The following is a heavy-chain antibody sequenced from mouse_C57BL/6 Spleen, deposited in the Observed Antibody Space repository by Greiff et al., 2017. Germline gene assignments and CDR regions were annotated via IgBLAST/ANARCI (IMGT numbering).Heavy chain of an antibody. J-gene: IGHJ4*01. V-gene: IGHV1-54*01. CDR3: ARRAVVATDYAMDY. CDR2: INPGSGGT. D-gene: IGHD1-1*01. CDR1: GYAFTNYL. Sequence: VNVVESGAELVRPGTSVKVSCKASGYAFTNYLIEWVKQRPGQGLEWIGVINPGSGGTNYNEKFKGKATLTADKSSSTAYMQLSSLTSEDSAVYFCARRAVVATDYAMDYWGQGTSVTVSS.